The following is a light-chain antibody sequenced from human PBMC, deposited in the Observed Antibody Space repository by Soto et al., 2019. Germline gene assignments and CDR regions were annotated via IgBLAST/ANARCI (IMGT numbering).Light chain of an antibody. CDR2: DAS. CDR3: QQRSNWPPVNT. CDR1: QSFSSY. Sequence: EIVLTQSPATLSLSPGERATLSCRASQSFSSYLAWYQQKPAQAPRLLIYDASKRATAIPARFSGRGSGTDFTLTISSLEPEDFAVYYCQQRSNWPPVNTFGQGTRLEIK. V-gene: IGKV3-11*01. J-gene: IGKJ5*01.